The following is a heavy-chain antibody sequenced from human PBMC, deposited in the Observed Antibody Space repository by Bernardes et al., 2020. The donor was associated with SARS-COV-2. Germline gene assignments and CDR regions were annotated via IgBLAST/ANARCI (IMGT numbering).Heavy chain of an antibody. CDR3: ATGPGVVAATRNDYYYYYGMDV. Sequence: ASVKVSCKVSGYTLTELSMHWVRQAPGKGLEWMGGFDPEDGETIYAQKFQGRVTMTEDTSTDTAYMELSSLRSEDTAVYYCATGPGVVAATRNDYYYYYGMDVWGQGTTVTVSS. D-gene: IGHD2-15*01. CDR2: FDPEDGET. CDR1: GYTLTELS. J-gene: IGHJ6*02. V-gene: IGHV1-24*01.